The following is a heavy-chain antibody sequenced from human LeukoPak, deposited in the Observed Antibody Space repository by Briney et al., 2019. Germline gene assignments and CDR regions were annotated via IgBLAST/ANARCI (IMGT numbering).Heavy chain of an antibody. Sequence: ASVKVSCKASGYTFTSYYMHWVRQAPGQGLEWMGIINPSGGSTSYAQKFQGRVTMTRDTSTSTVYMELSSLRSEDTAVYYCASTGYADSSSSDPFDYWGQGTLVTVSS. CDR3: ASTGYADSSSSDPFDY. CDR1: GYTFTSYY. D-gene: IGHD6-6*01. CDR2: INPSGGST. V-gene: IGHV1-46*01. J-gene: IGHJ4*02.